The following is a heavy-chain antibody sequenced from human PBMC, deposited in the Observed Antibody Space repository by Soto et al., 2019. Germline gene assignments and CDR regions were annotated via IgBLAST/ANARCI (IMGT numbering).Heavy chain of an antibody. Sequence: QVQLVESGGGLVRPGGSLRLSCAASGFTCSDYYMSWIRQVPGKGLEWVAYISGTSDSIPYADSVKGRFTSSRDNATNSLYLQMNSMRAEDTAVYYCARVGVVTAAGTIDYWGQGTLVIVSS. CDR2: ISGTSDSI. J-gene: IGHJ4*02. V-gene: IGHV3-11*06. D-gene: IGHD6-13*01. CDR1: GFTCSDYY. CDR3: ARVGVVTAAGTIDY.